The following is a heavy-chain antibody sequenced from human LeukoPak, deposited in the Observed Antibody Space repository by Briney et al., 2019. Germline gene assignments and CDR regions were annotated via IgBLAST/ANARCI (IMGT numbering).Heavy chain of an antibody. CDR3: ARDRVVGLGIDNAFDI. V-gene: IGHV1-69*13. D-gene: IGHD2-15*01. J-gene: IGHJ3*02. CDR2: IIPVFGTA. Sequence: SAGTYACKASGGSVTSCASSWMRQAPGQWIEWMGGIIPVFGTANYAQKFQGRVTITADESTSTAYMELSSLRSEDTAVYYCARDRVVGLGIDNAFDIWGHGTMVTVSS. CDR1: GGSVTSCA.